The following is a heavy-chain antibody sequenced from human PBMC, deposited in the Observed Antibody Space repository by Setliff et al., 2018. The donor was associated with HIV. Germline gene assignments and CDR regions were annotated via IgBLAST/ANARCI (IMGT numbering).Heavy chain of an antibody. D-gene: IGHD3-10*01. V-gene: IGHV4-34*01. CDR2: INHSGKT. J-gene: IGHJ4*02. Sequence: PSETLSLTCAVYGGSLSGHYWTWIRQPPGEGLEWIGEINHSGKTNYNPSLKSRVTISVDPSKNQILLRLSSVTAADTAVYYCARLSGGMVPNYWGQGTLVTVSS. CDR3: ARLSGGMVPNY. CDR1: GGSLSGHY.